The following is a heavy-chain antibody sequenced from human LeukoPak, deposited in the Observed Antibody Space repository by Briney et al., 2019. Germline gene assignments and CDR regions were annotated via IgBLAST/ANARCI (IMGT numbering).Heavy chain of an antibody. CDR1: GFTFSAYY. V-gene: IGHV3-11*04. CDR2: ISSSGSTI. CDR3: CLRRGLLRYFDWLEY. J-gene: IGHJ4*02. Sequence: GGSLRLSCAASGFTFSAYYMSWIRQAPGKGLEWVSYISSSGSTIYYADSVKGRFTISRDNAKNSLYLQMNSLRAEDTVVYYCCLRRGLLRYFDWLEYWGQGTLVTVSS. D-gene: IGHD3-9*01.